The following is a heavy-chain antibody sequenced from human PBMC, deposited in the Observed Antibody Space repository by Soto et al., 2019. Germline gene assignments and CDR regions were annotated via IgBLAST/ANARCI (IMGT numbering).Heavy chain of an antibody. V-gene: IGHV4-4*07. CDR3: ARDLSGTGLDI. CDR2: VYSTGGT. J-gene: IGHJ6*02. CDR1: GDSIGRFD. Sequence: SETLSLTCNVSGDSIGRFDWSWIRQSAEKGLEWIGRVYSTGGTAYNPALKGRVTISLDRSNNHVSLEMNSVTAADTAVYFCARDLSGTGLDIWGRGTRVTVSS. D-gene: IGHD1-26*01.